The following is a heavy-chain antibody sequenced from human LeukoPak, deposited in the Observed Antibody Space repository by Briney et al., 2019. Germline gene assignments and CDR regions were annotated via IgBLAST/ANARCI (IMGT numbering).Heavy chain of an antibody. Sequence: GGSLRLSCAASGFSFRSYWMHWVRQAPGKGLVWVSRINTDGTNTGYADSVKGRFTISRDNAKNTLYLQMNSLRAEDTAVYYCARDFPYYYGSGSSPPSYGMDVWGQGTTVTVSS. CDR1: GFSFRSYW. CDR2: INTDGTNT. CDR3: ARDFPYYYGSGSSPPSYGMDV. V-gene: IGHV3-74*01. D-gene: IGHD3-10*01. J-gene: IGHJ6*02.